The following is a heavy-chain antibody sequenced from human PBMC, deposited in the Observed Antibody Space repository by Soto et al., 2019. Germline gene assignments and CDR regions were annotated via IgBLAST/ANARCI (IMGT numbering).Heavy chain of an antibody. D-gene: IGHD1-26*01. J-gene: IGHJ4*02. CDR2: ISDSGGTT. V-gene: IGHV3-23*01. CDR3: ARGWGSFDY. Sequence: EVQLLESGGDLVQPGGSLRLSCAASGFTFSGHVMNWVRQAPGKGLEWVSSISDSGGTTYYADSVKGRFTISRDNSKNTLYLQMNSLRAEDTAIYYCARGWGSFDYWGQGTLFTVSS. CDR1: GFTFSGHV.